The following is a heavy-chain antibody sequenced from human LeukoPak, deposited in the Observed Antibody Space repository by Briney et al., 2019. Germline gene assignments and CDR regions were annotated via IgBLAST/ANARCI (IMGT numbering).Heavy chain of an antibody. CDR3: ARYYGDYRDLDY. Sequence: ASVKVSCKASGYTLTGYYMHWVRQAPGQGLEWMGWINPNSGGTNYAQKFQGRVTVTRDTSISTAYMELSRLRSDDTAVYYCARYYGDYRDLDYWGQGTLVTVSS. CDR2: INPNSGGT. V-gene: IGHV1-2*02. CDR1: GYTLTGYY. J-gene: IGHJ4*02. D-gene: IGHD4-17*01.